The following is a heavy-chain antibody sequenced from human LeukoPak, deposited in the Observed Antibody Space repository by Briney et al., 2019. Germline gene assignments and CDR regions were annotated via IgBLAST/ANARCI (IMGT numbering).Heavy chain of an antibody. CDR3: ARQVTFGYAYAYYFDY. J-gene: IGHJ4*02. CDR1: GGSISSYY. Sequence: SETLSLTCTVSGGSISSYYWGWIRQPPGKGLEWIGNIHNSESTYYNPSLKSRVTISVDTSKNQFSLKLSSVTAADTAVYYCARQVTFGYAYAYYFDYWGQGSLVTVSS. CDR2: IHNSEST. D-gene: IGHD5-18*01. V-gene: IGHV4-39*01.